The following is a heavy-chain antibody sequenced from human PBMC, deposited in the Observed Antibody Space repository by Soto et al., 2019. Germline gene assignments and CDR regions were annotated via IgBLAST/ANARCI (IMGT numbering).Heavy chain of an antibody. CDR1: GYTFTSYG. CDR3: ARALSLSMVRGVIMITRNYFAY. J-gene: IGHJ4*02. CDR2: ISAYNGNT. Sequence: QVQLVQSGAEVKKPGASVKVSCKASGYTFTSYGISWVRQAPGQGLEWMGWISAYNGNTNYAQKLQGRVTMTTDTPPSTAYMELRSLRSEDTAVYYCARALSLSMVRGVIMITRNYFAYWGKGPLVTVSS. V-gene: IGHV1-18*01. D-gene: IGHD3-10*01.